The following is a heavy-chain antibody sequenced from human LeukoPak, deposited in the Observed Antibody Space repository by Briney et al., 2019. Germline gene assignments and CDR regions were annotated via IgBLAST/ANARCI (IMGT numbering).Heavy chain of an antibody. CDR3: VKSPSDGLDV. V-gene: IGHV3-64D*09. Sequence: GGSLRLSCSASGFTFSIYPMHWVRQAPGKGLEYVSTIFTNGDTTSYAATVKGRFTTSRDDSKNTLYLQMSSLRPEDTAVYYCVKSPSDGLDVWGQGATVTVSS. CDR2: IFTNGDTT. CDR1: GFTFSIYP. J-gene: IGHJ6*02.